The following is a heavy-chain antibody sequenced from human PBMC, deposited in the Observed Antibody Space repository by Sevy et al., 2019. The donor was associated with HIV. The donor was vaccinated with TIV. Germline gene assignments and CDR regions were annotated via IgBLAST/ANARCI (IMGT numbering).Heavy chain of an antibody. D-gene: IGHD3-3*01. Sequence: GGCLRLSCAASGFTFSSYSMNWVRQAPGKGLEWLSYISSSSSTIYYADSVKGRFTISRDNAKNSLYLQMNSLRDEDTAVYYCAREGHLRGGSHYDFWSGYLGDAFDIWGQGTMVTVSS. CDR2: ISSSSSTI. V-gene: IGHV3-48*02. CDR3: AREGHLRGGSHYDFWSGYLGDAFDI. J-gene: IGHJ3*02. CDR1: GFTFSSYS.